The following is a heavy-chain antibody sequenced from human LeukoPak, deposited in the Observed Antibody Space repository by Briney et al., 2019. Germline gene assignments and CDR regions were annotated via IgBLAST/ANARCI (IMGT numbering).Heavy chain of an antibody. D-gene: IGHD5-24*01. V-gene: IGHV3-21*01. Sequence: GGSLRLSCAASGFTFSSYSMNWVRQAPGKGLEWVSSISSSSSYIYYADSVKGRFTISRDNAKNSLYLQMSSLRAEDTAVYYCARRRGMATTPPEYYFDYWGQGTLVTVSS. J-gene: IGHJ4*02. CDR3: ARRRGMATTPPEYYFDY. CDR1: GFTFSSYS. CDR2: ISSSSSYI.